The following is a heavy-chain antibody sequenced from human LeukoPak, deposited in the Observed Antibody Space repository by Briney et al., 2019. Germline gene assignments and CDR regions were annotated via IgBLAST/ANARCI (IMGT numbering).Heavy chain of an antibody. V-gene: IGHV1-46*01. J-gene: IGHJ3*02. D-gene: IGHD6-19*01. CDR3: ARGGRERYSSGWTDAFDI. CDR1: GYTFTSYY. CDR2: ISPSGGST. Sequence: ASVKVSFKASGYTFTSYYMHWVRQAPGQGLEWMGIISPSGGSTSYAQKFQGRVTMTRDTSTSTVYMELSSLSSEDTAVYYCARGGRERYSSGWTDAFDIWGQGTMVTVSS.